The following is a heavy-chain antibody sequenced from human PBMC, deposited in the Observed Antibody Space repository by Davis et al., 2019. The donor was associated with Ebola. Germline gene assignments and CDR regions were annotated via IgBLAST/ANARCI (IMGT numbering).Heavy chain of an antibody. J-gene: IGHJ6*03. D-gene: IGHD5-12*01. Sequence: PGGSLRLSCAASGFTFSSYSMNWVRQAPGKGLEWVSSISSSSSYIYYADSVKGRFTISRDNAKNSLYLQMNSLRAEDTAVYYCAKRVATTPGPYYYYMDVWGKGTTVTVSS. V-gene: IGHV3-21*01. CDR1: GFTFSSYS. CDR3: AKRVATTPGPYYYYMDV. CDR2: ISSSSSYI.